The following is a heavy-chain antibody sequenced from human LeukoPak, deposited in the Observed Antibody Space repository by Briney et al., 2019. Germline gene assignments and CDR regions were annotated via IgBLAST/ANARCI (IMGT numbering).Heavy chain of an antibody. V-gene: IGHV4-38-2*02. CDR2: IYHSGSA. CDR1: GYSITSGYN. Sequence: KPSETLSLTCTVSGYSITSGYNWAWIRQPPGKELEWIGSIYHSGSAYYNPSLKSRVTISVDTSKNQFSLKLRSVTAADTAVYYCVRYCSSTTCYTRAVDYWGQGTLVTVSS. CDR3: VRYCSSTTCYTRAVDY. J-gene: IGHJ4*02. D-gene: IGHD2-2*02.